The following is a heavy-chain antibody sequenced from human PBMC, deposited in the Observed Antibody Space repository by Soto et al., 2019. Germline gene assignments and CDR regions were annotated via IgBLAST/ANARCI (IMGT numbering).Heavy chain of an antibody. CDR2: IYWDDDK. V-gene: IGHV2-5*02. CDR3: AHRVRPPLYGGPGNWFDP. CDR1: GFSLSTSGVG. D-gene: IGHD4-17*01. Sequence: QITLKESGPTLVNPTQPLTLTCTFSGFSLSTSGVGVGWIRQPPGKALEWLALIYWDDDKRYSPSLKSRRTSTKDTSKNQVVLTMANVDPVDTATYYCAHRVRPPLYGGPGNWFDPWGQGTLLTVSS. J-gene: IGHJ5*02.